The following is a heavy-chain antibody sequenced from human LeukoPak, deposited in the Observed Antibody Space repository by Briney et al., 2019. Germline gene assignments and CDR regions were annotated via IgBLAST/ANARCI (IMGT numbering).Heavy chain of an antibody. Sequence: ASVKVSCKASGYSFTDYNINWVRQATGQGLEWMGWMNPKSGTTGYAQKFQGRVTITRNTSTETSYLEVNNLKSADTALYYCARAEGDSTWFGWFDAWGQGTLVTVS. CDR3: ARAEGDSTWFGWFDA. V-gene: IGHV1-8*03. J-gene: IGHJ5*02. CDR2: MNPKSGTT. CDR1: GYSFTDYN. D-gene: IGHD3-10*01.